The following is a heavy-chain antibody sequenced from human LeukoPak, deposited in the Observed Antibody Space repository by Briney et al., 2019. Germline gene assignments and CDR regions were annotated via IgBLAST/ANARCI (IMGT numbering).Heavy chain of an antibody. CDR3: ARGQTTNYYDSSGYSPFDY. CDR2: INPKSCGT. V-gene: IGHV1-2*02. J-gene: IGHJ4*02. CDR1: GYTLTGYS. Sequence: SVKVSCLACGYTLTGYSMHWVGQAPAQGVDWMGWINPKSCGTNYAQKLQGRVTMTRYTSISTAYMELSRLRSDDTAVYYCARGQTTNYYDSSGYSPFDYWGQGTLVTVSS. D-gene: IGHD3-22*01.